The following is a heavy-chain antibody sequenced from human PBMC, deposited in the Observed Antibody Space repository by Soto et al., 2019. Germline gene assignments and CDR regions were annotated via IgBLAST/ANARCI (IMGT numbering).Heavy chain of an antibody. V-gene: IGHV3-30-3*01. J-gene: IGHJ4*02. CDR2: ISYDGSNK. Sequence: GGSLRLSCAASGFTFSSYAMHWVRQAPGKGLEWVAVISYDGSNKYYADSVKGRFTISRDNSKNTLYLQMNSLRAEDTAVYYCARGGSANFDYWGQGTLVTVSS. D-gene: IGHD6-25*01. CDR1: GFTFSSYA. CDR3: ARGGSANFDY.